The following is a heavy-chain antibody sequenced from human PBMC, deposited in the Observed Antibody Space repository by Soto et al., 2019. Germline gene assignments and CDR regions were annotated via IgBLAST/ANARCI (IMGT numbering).Heavy chain of an antibody. CDR3: AKDFGRGYSYFHPFDY. CDR1: GFTFSSYA. Sequence: PVGSLRLSCAASGFTFSSYAMSWVRQAPGKGLEWVSGISVSGSNTYYADSVKGRFTISRDNSKKTLYLQMNSLRGEDTAVYYCAKDFGRGYSYFHPFDYWGQGNLVTVSS. D-gene: IGHD5-18*01. J-gene: IGHJ4*02. V-gene: IGHV3-23*01. CDR2: ISVSGSNT.